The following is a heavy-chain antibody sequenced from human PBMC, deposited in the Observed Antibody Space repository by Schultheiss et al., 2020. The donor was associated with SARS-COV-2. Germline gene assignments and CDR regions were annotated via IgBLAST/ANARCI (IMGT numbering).Heavy chain of an antibody. D-gene: IGHD3-22*01. Sequence: SETLSLTCAVYGGSFSGYYWGWIRQPPGKGLEWIGYIYYSGSSNYNPSLKSRVSISVDTSKNQFSLKLSSVTAADTAVYYCARALDFYDSSGYYFDYWGQGTLVTVSS. CDR2: IYYSGSS. CDR1: GGSFSGYY. CDR3: ARALDFYDSSGYYFDY. J-gene: IGHJ4*02. V-gene: IGHV4-59*01.